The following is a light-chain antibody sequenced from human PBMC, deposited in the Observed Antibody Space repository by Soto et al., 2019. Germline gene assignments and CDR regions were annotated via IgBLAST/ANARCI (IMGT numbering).Light chain of an antibody. CDR2: AAS. V-gene: IGKV1-39*01. CDR1: QSISSY. Sequence: DIQMTQSPSSLSASVGDRVTITCRSNQSISSYLSWYQQKPGKAPNLLIYAASTLQSGVPSRFSGSGSGTDFTLTISSLQPEDFATYYCRQSYSTPITFGQGTRLE. J-gene: IGKJ5*01. CDR3: RQSYSTPIT.